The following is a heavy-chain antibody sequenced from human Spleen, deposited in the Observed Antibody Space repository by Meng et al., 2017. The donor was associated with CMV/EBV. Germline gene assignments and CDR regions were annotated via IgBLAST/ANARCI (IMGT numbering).Heavy chain of an antibody. Sequence: SETLSLTCPVSGGSISSSSYFWGWIRQPPGKGLEWIGTIHYSGSTYYNPSLESRVTMSVDTSVNQFSLKLTSVTAADTAVYYCARHLRGYSWPKSDWGQGTLVTVSS. CDR3: ARHLRGYSWPKSD. J-gene: IGHJ4*02. CDR2: IHYSGST. CDR1: GGSISSSSYF. V-gene: IGHV4-39*01. D-gene: IGHD5-18*01.